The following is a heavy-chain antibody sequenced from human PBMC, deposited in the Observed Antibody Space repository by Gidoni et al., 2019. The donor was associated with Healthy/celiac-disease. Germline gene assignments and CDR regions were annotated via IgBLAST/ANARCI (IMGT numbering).Heavy chain of an antibody. V-gene: IGHV4-61*02. CDR3: ARGFVFSGRADCSSTSCYRMGRDYYYYMDV. CDR2: IYTSGST. CDR1: GGSISSCSYY. D-gene: IGHD2-2*02. J-gene: IGHJ6*03. Sequence: QVQLQESGPGLVKPSQTLSLTCTVSGGSISSCSYYWTWIRQPAGEGLEWIGRIYTSGSTNYNPSLKSRVTMSVDTSKNQFSLKLSSVTAADTAVYYCARGFVFSGRADCSSTSCYRMGRDYYYYMDVWGKGTTVTVSS.